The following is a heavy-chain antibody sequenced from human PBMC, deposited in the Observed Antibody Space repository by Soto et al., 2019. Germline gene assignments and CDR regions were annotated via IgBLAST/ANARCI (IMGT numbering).Heavy chain of an antibody. CDR3: ASLGVGDWANYYYYSGMDV. CDR1: GFTFSVYA. D-gene: IGHD2-21*02. Sequence: GGSLRLSCAATGFTFSVYAMTWVRQAPGKGLEWVSAVTANGGSTYSADSVKGRFTISRDNSKNTLFLQMNSLRAEDTAVYYCASLGVGDWANYYYYSGMDVWGQGTTAPVYS. CDR2: VTANGGST. V-gene: IGHV3-23*01. J-gene: IGHJ6*02.